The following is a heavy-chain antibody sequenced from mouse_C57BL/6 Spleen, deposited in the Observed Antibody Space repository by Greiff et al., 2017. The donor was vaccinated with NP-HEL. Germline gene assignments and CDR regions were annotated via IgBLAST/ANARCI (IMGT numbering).Heavy chain of an antibody. J-gene: IGHJ1*03. CDR3: TRSGLLRYDWYFDV. D-gene: IGHD1-1*01. Sequence: VQLQQSGTVLARPGASVKMSCKTSGYTFTSYWMHWVKQRPGQGLEWIGAIYPGNSDTSYNQKFKGKAKLTAVTSASTAYMELSSLTNEDSAVYYCTRSGLLRYDWYFDVWGTGTTVTVSS. CDR2: IYPGNSDT. CDR1: GYTFTSYW. V-gene: IGHV1-5*01.